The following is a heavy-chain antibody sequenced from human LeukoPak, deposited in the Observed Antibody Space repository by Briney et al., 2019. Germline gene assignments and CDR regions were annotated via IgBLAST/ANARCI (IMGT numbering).Heavy chain of an antibody. J-gene: IGHJ4*02. V-gene: IGHV4-39*01. Sequence: PSETLSLTCTVSGGSISSSSYYWGWIRQPPGKGLEWIGSIYYSGSTYYNPSLKSRVTISVDTSKNQFSLKLSSVTAADTAVYYCARLNRQLGRDFDCWGQGTLVTVSS. CDR3: ARLNRQLGRDFDC. D-gene: IGHD6-6*01. CDR1: GGSISSSSYY. CDR2: IYYSGST.